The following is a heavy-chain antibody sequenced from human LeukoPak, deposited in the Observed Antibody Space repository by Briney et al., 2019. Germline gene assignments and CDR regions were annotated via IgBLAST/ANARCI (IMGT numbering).Heavy chain of an antibody. CDR2: ISSSSSTI. CDR3: ARVWGFGVGY. CDR1: GFTFSSCA. Sequence: GGSLRLSCAASGFTFSSCAMNWVRQAPGKGLEWLSYISSSSSTIYYADSVKGRFTISRDNAKNSLYLQMNSLRAEDTAVYYCARVWGFGVGYWGRGTLVTVSS. J-gene: IGHJ4*02. V-gene: IGHV3-48*04. D-gene: IGHD3-16*01.